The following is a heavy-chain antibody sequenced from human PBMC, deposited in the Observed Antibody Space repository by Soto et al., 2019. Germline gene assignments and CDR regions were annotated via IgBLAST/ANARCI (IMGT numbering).Heavy chain of an antibody. Sequence: GGSLRLSCAASGFTFSNYGMHWVRQAPGKGLEWVAVIGCDGSNKYYADSVKGRFTISRDNSKNTLYLQMNSLRAEDTTVYYCARDEEASIWSGHYYFDYWGQGTLVTVSS. CDR3: ARDEEASIWSGHYYFDY. V-gene: IGHV3-33*01. D-gene: IGHD3-3*01. CDR2: IGCDGSNK. J-gene: IGHJ4*02. CDR1: GFTFSNYG.